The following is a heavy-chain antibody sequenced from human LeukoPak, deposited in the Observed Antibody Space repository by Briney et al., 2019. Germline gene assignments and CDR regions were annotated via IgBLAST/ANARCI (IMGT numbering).Heavy chain of an antibody. CDR1: GFTFSSYG. D-gene: IGHD6-19*01. CDR3: AKDLSSGWYFDY. V-gene: IGHV3-30*18. Sequence: AGGSLRLSCAASGFTFSSYGMHWVRQAPGKGLEWVAVISYDGSNKYYADSVKGRFTISIDNSKNTLYLQMNSLRAEDTAVYYCAKDLSSGWYFDYWGQGTLVTVSS. CDR2: ISYDGSNK. J-gene: IGHJ4*02.